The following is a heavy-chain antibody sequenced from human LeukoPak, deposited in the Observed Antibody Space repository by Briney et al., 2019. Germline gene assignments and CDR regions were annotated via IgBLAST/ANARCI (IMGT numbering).Heavy chain of an antibody. CDR1: GYIFTGYY. D-gene: IGHD1-26*01. V-gene: IGHV1-2*02. J-gene: IGHJ6*02. Sequence: ASVKVSCKASGYIFTGYYMHWLRQAPGQGLEWMGWIDPESGDTYYAQKFQGRVSMTRDTYVKTAYMHLSSLKSDDTAVYYCARVPHYSGSYAYYYYGMDVWGQGTTVTVSS. CDR2: IDPESGDT. CDR3: ARVPHYSGSYAYYYYGMDV.